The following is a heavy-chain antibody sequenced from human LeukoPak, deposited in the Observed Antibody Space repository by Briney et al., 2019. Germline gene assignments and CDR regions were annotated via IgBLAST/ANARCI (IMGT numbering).Heavy chain of an antibody. CDR1: GGSISSSSYY. J-gene: IGHJ5*02. CDR3: ARQKGGCSSTSCYAAWFDP. CDR2: IYYSGST. D-gene: IGHD2-2*01. V-gene: IGHV4-39*01. Sequence: PSETLSLTCTVSGGSISSSSYYWGWIRQPPGKGLEWIGSIYYSGSTYYNPSLKSRVTISVDTSKNQFSLKLSSVTAADTAVYYCARQKGGCSSTSCYAAWFDPWGQGTLVTVSS.